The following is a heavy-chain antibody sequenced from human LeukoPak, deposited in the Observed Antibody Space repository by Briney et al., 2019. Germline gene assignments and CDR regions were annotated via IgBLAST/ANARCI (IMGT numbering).Heavy chain of an antibody. V-gene: IGHV4-34*03. Sequence: SETLSLTCAVYGGSFSGYYWSWIRQPPGKGLEWIGEINHSGSTNYNPSLKSRVTISVDTSKNQFSLKLSSVTAADTAVYYCTRSNYDILTGYQNDNWFDPWGQGTLVTVSS. CDR1: GGSFSGYY. J-gene: IGHJ5*02. CDR3: TRSNYDILTGYQNDNWFDP. D-gene: IGHD3-9*01. CDR2: INHSGST.